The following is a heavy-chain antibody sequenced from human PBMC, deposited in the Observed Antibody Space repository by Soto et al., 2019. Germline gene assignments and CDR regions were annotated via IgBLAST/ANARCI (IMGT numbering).Heavy chain of an antibody. V-gene: IGHV5-51*01. CDR3: ARQPGPPEYSSSQNWFDP. J-gene: IGHJ5*02. Sequence: GESLKISCKGSGYSFTSYWIGWVRQMPGKGLEWMGIIYPGDSDTRYSPSFQGQVTISADKSIITAYLQWSSLKASDTAMYYCARQPGPPEYSSSQNWFDPWGQGTLVTVSS. CDR1: GYSFTSYW. D-gene: IGHD6-6*01. CDR2: IYPGDSDT.